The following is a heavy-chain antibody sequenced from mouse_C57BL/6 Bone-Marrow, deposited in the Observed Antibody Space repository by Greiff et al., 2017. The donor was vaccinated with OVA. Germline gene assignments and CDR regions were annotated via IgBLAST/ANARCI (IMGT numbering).Heavy chain of an antibody. CDR2: ISNGGGSS. D-gene: IGHD2-4*01. V-gene: IGHV5-12*01. CDR1: GFTFSDYY. Sequence: DVKLVESGGGLVQPGGSLKLSCAASGFTFSDYYMYWVRQTPEKRLAWVAYISNGGGSSYYPDTVKGRFTISRDNAKNTLYLQMSRLKSEDTAMYYCARQDDYDGVFDYWGQGTTLTVSS. CDR3: ARQDDYDGVFDY. J-gene: IGHJ2*01.